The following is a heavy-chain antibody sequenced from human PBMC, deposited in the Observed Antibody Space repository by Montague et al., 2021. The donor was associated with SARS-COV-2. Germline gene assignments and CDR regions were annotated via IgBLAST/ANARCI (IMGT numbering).Heavy chain of an antibody. CDR3: AKAGSTSCYVRCGWFDP. J-gene: IGHJ5*02. CDR1: GFTFDDYA. D-gene: IGHD2-2*01. CDR2: ISWNNCSI. V-gene: IGHV3-9*01. Sequence: SLRLSCAASGFTFDDYAMHWVRQASGKGLEWVSGISWNNCSIGYADSVKGRFTISRDNAKNSLYLQMNSLRAEETALYYCAKAGSTSCYVRCGWFDPWGQGTLVTVSS.